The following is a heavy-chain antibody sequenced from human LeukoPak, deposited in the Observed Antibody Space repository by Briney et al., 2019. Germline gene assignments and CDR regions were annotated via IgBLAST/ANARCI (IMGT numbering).Heavy chain of an antibody. D-gene: IGHD3-10*01. CDR1: GYSSSCGYY. J-gene: IGHJ4*02. CDR3: ARYSPGSREETEFDY. V-gene: IGHV4-38-2*02. Sequence: SATLSFTCTAAGYSSSCGYYWGWLPPPPGKGLVWIGSINHNGSTYYNPSLESRAIISEDTYKNQYPLMMSSMTAADTAVYYCARYSPGSREETEFDYWGQGTLVTVSS. CDR2: INHNGST.